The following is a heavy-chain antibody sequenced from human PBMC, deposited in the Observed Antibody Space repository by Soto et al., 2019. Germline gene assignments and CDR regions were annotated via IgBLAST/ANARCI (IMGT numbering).Heavy chain of an antibody. Sequence: GASVKVSCKASGGTFSSYAISWVRQAPGQGLEWMGGIIPIFGTANYAQKFQGRVTITADESTSTAYMELSSLRSEDTAVYYCARDREDYYDSSDHFVQGAYYYYYYGMDVWGQGTTVTVSS. D-gene: IGHD3-22*01. CDR1: GGTFSSYA. CDR2: IIPIFGTA. CDR3: ARDREDYYDSSDHFVQGAYYYYYYGMDV. J-gene: IGHJ6*02. V-gene: IGHV1-69*13.